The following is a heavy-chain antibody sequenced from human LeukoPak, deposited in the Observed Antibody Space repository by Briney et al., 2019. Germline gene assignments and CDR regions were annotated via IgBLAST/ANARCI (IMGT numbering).Heavy chain of an antibody. V-gene: IGHV3-64*01. CDR2: ISSNGGST. CDR3: ATLPYSSSWGDY. J-gene: IGHJ4*02. CDR1: GFTFSSYA. Sequence: GGSLRLSCAASGFTFSSYAMHWVRQAPGKGLEYVSAISSNGGSTYYANSVKGRFTISRDNSKNTLYPQMGSLRAEDMAVYYCATLPYSSSWGDYRGQGTLVTVSS. D-gene: IGHD6-13*01.